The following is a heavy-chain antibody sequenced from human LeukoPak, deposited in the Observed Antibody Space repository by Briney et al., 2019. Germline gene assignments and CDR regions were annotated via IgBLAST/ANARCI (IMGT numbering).Heavy chain of an antibody. CDR2: ISSRSSYI. V-gene: IGHV3-21*01. J-gene: IGHJ4*02. D-gene: IGHD3-16*01. CDR1: GFTFSSNS. Sequence: KPGGSLRLSCAASGFTFSSNSMNWVRQAPGKGLEWVSSISSRSSYIYYADSVKGRFTISRDISKNTLYLQMNTLRAEDTAVYYCATARSDLIYVYWGQGTLVTVSS. CDR3: ATARSDLIYVY.